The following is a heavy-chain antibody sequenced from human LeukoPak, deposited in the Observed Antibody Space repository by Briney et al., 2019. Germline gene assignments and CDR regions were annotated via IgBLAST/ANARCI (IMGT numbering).Heavy chain of an antibody. V-gene: IGHV4-59*08. CDR3: ARHGPYSLDY. CDR1: GDSIRSYY. J-gene: IGHJ4*02. CDR2: IYYSGST. Sequence: SETLSLTCTVSGDSIRSYYWSWIRQPPGKGLEWIGHIYYSGSTYYNPSLESRVTISVDTSKNQFSLKLSSVTAADTAVYYCARHGPYSLDYWGQGTLVTVSS. D-gene: IGHD2-15*01.